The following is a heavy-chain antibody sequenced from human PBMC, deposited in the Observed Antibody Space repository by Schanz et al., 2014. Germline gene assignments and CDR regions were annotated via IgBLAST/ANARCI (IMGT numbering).Heavy chain of an antibody. CDR2: ISSTSTYL. V-gene: IGHV3-21*02. J-gene: IGHJ4*02. CDR3: ATSYDFWSGYYAL. CDR1: GFTFSSYT. D-gene: IGHD3-3*01. Sequence: EVQLVESGGGLVQPGGSLRLSCAASGFTFSSYTMKWVRQAPGKGLEWVSSISSTSTYLYYADSVKGRFTISRDNTKNSMYLQMNSLRAEDTAVYYCATSYDFWSGYYALWGQGTLVTVSS.